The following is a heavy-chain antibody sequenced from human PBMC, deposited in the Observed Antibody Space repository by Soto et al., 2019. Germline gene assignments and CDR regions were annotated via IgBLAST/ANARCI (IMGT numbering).Heavy chain of an antibody. Sequence: PSETLSLTCTVSGGSVSSGSYYWSWIRQPPGKGLEWIGYIYYSGSTNYNPSLKSRVTISVDTSKNQFSLKLSSVTAADTAVYYCARDLSIGGMHTAMALYYFDYWGQGTLVTVSS. CDR2: IYYSGST. V-gene: IGHV4-61*01. CDR3: ARDLSIGGMHTAMALYYFDY. J-gene: IGHJ4*02. D-gene: IGHD5-18*01. CDR1: GGSVSSGSYY.